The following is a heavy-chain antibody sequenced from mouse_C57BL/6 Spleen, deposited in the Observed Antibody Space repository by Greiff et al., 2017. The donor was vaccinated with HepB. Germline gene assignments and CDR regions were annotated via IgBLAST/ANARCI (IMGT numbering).Heavy chain of an antibody. V-gene: IGHV1-54*01. CDR2: INPGSGGT. J-gene: IGHJ2*01. CDR3: ARLDTTVVDY. Sequence: VQLQQSGAELVRPGTSVKVSCKASGYAFTNYLIEWVKQRPGQGLEWIGVINPGSGGTNYNEKFKGKATLTADKSSSTAYMQLSSLTSGDSAVYFCARLDTTVVDYWGQGTTLTVSS. D-gene: IGHD1-1*01. CDR1: GYAFTNYL.